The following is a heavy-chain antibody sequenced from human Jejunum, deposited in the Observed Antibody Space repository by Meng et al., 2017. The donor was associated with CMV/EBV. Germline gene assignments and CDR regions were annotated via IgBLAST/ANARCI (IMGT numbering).Heavy chain of an antibody. D-gene: IGHD2-15*01. CDR3: LLTPRRVGHGMDV. V-gene: IGHV1-8*01. J-gene: IGHJ6*02. Sequence: SGYTLNSSDINWVRQATGQGLEWMGWMNPNNGNTGYGQKFQGRVTLTRNTAISTAYMELSSLRSEDTAVYYCLLTPRRVGHGMDVWGQGTTVTVSS. CDR2: MNPNNGNT. CDR1: GYTLNSSD.